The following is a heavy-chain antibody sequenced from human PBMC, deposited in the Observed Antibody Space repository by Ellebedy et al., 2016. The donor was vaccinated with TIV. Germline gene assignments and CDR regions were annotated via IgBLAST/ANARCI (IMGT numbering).Heavy chain of an antibody. V-gene: IGHV3-33*01. Sequence: GESLKISCAASGYTFSNSAMHWVRQAPGKGLEWVTVIWYDGSNKYYADSVKGRFTISRDNSKNTLFLEMNSLRVEDTAVYYCARGDYRIRYFDLWGRGTVVTVSS. D-gene: IGHD3-16*01. J-gene: IGHJ2*01. CDR2: IWYDGSNK. CDR3: ARGDYRIRYFDL. CDR1: GYTFSNSA.